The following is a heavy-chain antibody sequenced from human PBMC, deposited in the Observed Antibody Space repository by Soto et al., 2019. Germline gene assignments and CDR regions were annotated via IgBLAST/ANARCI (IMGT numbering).Heavy chain of an antibody. CDR1: GGSISSSSYY. D-gene: IGHD2-2*01. V-gene: IGHV4-39*01. Sequence: SETLSLTCTVSGGSISSSSYYWGWIRQPPGKGLEWIGSIYYSGSTYYNPSLKSRVTISVDTSKNQFSLKLSSVTAADTAVYYCASNPAAMFYYGMDVWGQGTTVTVSS. J-gene: IGHJ6*02. CDR2: IYYSGST. CDR3: ASNPAAMFYYGMDV.